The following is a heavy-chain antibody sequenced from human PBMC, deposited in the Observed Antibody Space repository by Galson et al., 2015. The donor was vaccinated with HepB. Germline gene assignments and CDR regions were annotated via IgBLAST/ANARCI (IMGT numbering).Heavy chain of an antibody. CDR1: GFIFSNYV. CDR2: ISGGDNTT. V-gene: IGHV3-23*01. CDR3: AGYSSGWYVPFDY. Sequence: SLRLSCAASGFIFSNYVLSWVRQAPGKRLEWVSDISGGDNTTHYADSVKGRFTVSRDNSKNTLFLAMTSLRVEDTAVYYCAGYSSGWYVPFDYWDQGTHVTVPS. D-gene: IGHD6-19*01. J-gene: IGHJ4*02.